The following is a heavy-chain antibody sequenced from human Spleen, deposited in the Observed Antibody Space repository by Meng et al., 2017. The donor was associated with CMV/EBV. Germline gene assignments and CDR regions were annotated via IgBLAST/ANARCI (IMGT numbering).Heavy chain of an antibody. CDR3: AREAEGYSSSSFDY. CDR1: GGSISSSNW. CDR2: ISHSGST. D-gene: IGHD6-6*01. Sequence: VSGGSISSSNWWSWVRQPPGKGLEWIGEISHSGSTNYNPSLKSRVTISVDKSKNQFSLKLSSVTAADTAVYYCAREAEGYSSSSFDYWGQGTLVTVSS. J-gene: IGHJ4*02. V-gene: IGHV4-4*02.